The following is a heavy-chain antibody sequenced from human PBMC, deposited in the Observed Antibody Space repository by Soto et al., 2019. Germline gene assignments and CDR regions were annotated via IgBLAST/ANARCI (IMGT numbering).Heavy chain of an antibody. CDR1: GYTFTSYA. J-gene: IGHJ6*02. D-gene: IGHD4-17*01. CDR3: ARVDYGDPRDYYYYGMDV. V-gene: IGHV1-3*01. Sequence: ASVKVSCKASGYTFTSYAMHWVRQAPGQRLEWMGWINAGNGNAKYSQKFQGRVTITRDTSASTAYMELSSLRSEDTAVYYCARVDYGDPRDYYYYGMDVWGQGTTVTVSS. CDR2: INAGNGNA.